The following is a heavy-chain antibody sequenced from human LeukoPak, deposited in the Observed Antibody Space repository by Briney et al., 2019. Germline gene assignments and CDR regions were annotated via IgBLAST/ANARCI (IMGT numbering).Heavy chain of an antibody. Sequence: SVKLSCKASGGTFTSYAISWGRQAPGQGLEWMGGIITIFGTANYAQKFQGRVTITADESTSTAYMELSSLRSEDTAVYYCARRDYDFWSGYYTGMGYYMDVWGKGTTVTVSS. CDR2: IITIFGTA. D-gene: IGHD3-3*01. V-gene: IGHV1-69*13. CDR3: ARRDYDFWSGYYTGMGYYMDV. CDR1: GGTFTSYA. J-gene: IGHJ6*03.